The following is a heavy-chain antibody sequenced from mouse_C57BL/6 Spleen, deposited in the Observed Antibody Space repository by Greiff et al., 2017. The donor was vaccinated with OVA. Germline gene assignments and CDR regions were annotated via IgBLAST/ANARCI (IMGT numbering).Heavy chain of an antibody. Sequence: QVQLQQPGAELVRPGSSVKLSCKASGYTFTSYWMDWVKQRPGQGLEWIGNIYPSDSETHYNQKFKDKATLTVDKSSSTAYMQLSSLTSEDSAVYYCARWGIYYDYDGGFAYWGQGTLVTVSA. CDR1: GYTFTSYW. D-gene: IGHD2-4*01. CDR3: ARWGIYYDYDGGFAY. CDR2: IYPSDSET. J-gene: IGHJ3*01. V-gene: IGHV1-61*01.